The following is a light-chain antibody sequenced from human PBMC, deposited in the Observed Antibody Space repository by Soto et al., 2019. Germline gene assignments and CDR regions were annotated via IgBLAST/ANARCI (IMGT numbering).Light chain of an antibody. J-gene: IGKJ4*01. CDR2: AAS. CDR3: HQGHSFPLT. V-gene: IGKV1D-12*01. CDR1: QGISNW. Sequence: VDRVPIPCRASQGISNWLAWYQQKPGEAPKLLISAASSLQSGVPSRFSGSGSGTDFTLTINSLQPEDFATYYCHQGHSFPLTFGGGTKVDIK.